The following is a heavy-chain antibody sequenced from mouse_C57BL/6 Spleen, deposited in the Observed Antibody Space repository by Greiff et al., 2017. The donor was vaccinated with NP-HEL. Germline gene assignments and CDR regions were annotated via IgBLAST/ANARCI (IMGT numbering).Heavy chain of an antibody. V-gene: IGHV7-3*01. D-gene: IGHD2-4*01. Sequence: EVMLVESGGGLVQPGGSLSLSCAASGFTFTDYYMSWVRQPPGKALEWLGFIRNTANGYTTEYSASVKGRFTISRDNSQSILYLQKNALRAEDSATYYCARYGLRQGTYYTMAYWGQGTSVTVSS. J-gene: IGHJ4*01. CDR3: ARYGLRQGTYYTMAY. CDR1: GFTFTDYY. CDR2: IRNTANGYTT.